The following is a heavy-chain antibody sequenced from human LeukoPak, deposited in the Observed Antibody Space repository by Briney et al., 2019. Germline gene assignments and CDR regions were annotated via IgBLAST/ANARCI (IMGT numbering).Heavy chain of an antibody. D-gene: IGHD1-14*01. CDR2: IYWDDDK. CDR1: GFSLTTRPVG. Sequence: SGPTLVNPTQTLTLTCSFSGFSLTTRPVGGGWLRQPPGKALEWLALIYWDDDKRYNPSLRTRLTVTKDTSKNLVFLTMTNMDPVDTATYYCTHRRGGYNWNHGDFDFWGQGTLVTVSS. J-gene: IGHJ4*02. V-gene: IGHV2-5*02. CDR3: THRRGGYNWNHGDFDF.